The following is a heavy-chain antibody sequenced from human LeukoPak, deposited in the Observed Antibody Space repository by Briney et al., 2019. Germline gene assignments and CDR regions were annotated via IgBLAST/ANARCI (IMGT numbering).Heavy chain of an antibody. CDR1: GFTFSSYE. Sequence: GGSLRLSCAASGFTFSSYEMNWVRQAPGKGLVWVSRSDNDASNTNYADSVKGRFTISRDNAKSTVYLQMNSLRVEDTAVYYCARVTTVIPDAFDIWGQGTMVTVSS. CDR3: ARVTTVIPDAFDI. D-gene: IGHD4-17*01. CDR2: SDNDASNT. V-gene: IGHV3-74*01. J-gene: IGHJ3*02.